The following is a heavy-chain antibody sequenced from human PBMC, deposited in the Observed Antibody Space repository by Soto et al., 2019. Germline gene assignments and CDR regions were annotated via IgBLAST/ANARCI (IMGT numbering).Heavy chain of an antibody. D-gene: IGHD3-10*01. CDR3: ARHGSPPTGSSLGWFYYYYYILDV. CDR1: AYNFTNYW. Sequence: EVQLVQSGAEVKKPGDSLKISCKGSAYNFTNYWIGWVRQMPGKGLEWMGIIYPGDSETRYSPSFQGQVTISVDKSLNTAYLQWRSLKASDTAMYYCARHGSPPTGSSLGWFYYYYYILDVWGQGTTVAVSS. CDR2: IYPGDSET. V-gene: IGHV5-51*01. J-gene: IGHJ6*02.